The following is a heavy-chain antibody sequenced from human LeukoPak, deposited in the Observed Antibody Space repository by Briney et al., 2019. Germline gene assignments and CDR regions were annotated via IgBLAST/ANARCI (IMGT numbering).Heavy chain of an antibody. D-gene: IGHD5-18*01. CDR3: AREGTAMVSFDY. CDR2: ISSGGNTI. Sequence: GGSLRLSCAASGFTFSSYEMNWVRQAPGKGLEWVSYISSGGNTIYYADSVKGRFTISRDNAKNSLYLQMNSLRAEDTAAYYCAREGTAMVSFDYWGQGTLVTVSS. V-gene: IGHV3-48*03. J-gene: IGHJ4*02. CDR1: GFTFSSYE.